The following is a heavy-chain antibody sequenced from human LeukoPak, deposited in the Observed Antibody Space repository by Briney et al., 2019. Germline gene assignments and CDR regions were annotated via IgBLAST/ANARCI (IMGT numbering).Heavy chain of an antibody. D-gene: IGHD5-12*01. Sequence: SETLSLTCSVYGGSISSGVYYWAWIHQPPGRGLEWIGSVYHRGNTYYNPSLKSRVTKSIDTSKNQFSLKLSSVTAADTAVYYCARQTSIYNSGWHFDYWGQGTLVIVSA. J-gene: IGHJ4*02. CDR2: VYHRGNT. CDR1: GGSISSGVYY. CDR3: ARQTSIYNSGWHFDY. V-gene: IGHV4-39*01.